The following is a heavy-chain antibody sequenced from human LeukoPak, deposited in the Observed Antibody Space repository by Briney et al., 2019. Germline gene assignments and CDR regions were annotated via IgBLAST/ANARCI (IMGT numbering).Heavy chain of an antibody. D-gene: IGHD6-19*01. Sequence: PSETLSLTCAVSGGSISRSNWWSWVRQPPGKGLEWIGEIYHSGSTNYNPSLKSRVTISVDTSKNQFSLKLSSVTAADTAVYYCARDIAVAGTCDYWGQGTLVTVSS. CDR1: GGSISRSNW. V-gene: IGHV4-4*02. CDR2: IYHSGST. CDR3: ARDIAVAGTCDY. J-gene: IGHJ4*02.